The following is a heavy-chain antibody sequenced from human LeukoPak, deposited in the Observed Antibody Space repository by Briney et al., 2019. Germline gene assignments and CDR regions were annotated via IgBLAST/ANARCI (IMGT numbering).Heavy chain of an antibody. CDR3: ARVGRDYGGNRFSDY. Sequence: ASVNVSCTASGYTFTSSGVSWVRQAPGQGLEWMGWISAYNGDINYAQKFQGRVTMTTDTSTSTAYMELRSLRSDDTAIYYCARVGRDYGGNRFSDYWGQGTLVTVSS. D-gene: IGHD4-23*01. J-gene: IGHJ4*02. CDR2: ISAYNGDI. CDR1: GYTFTSSG. V-gene: IGHV1-18*01.